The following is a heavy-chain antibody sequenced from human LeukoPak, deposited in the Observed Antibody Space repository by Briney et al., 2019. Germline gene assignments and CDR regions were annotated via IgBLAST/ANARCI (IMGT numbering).Heavy chain of an antibody. J-gene: IGHJ3*02. CDR3: ARGIRSAFDI. CDR1: GFTFSSDW. V-gene: IGHV3-7*01. Sequence: GGSLILSCAASGFTFSSDWMSWVRQAPGKGLEWVANIKQDGSEKYDVDAVKGRFTRSRDNAKNSLYLQMNSLRAEDTAVYYCARGIRSAFDIWGQGTMVTVSS. CDR2: IKQDGSEK.